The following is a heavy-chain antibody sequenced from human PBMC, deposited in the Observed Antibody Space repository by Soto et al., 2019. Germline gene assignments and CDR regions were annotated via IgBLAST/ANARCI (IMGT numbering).Heavy chain of an antibody. D-gene: IGHD5-18*01. Sequence: SETQSLTCPVSGDTISSINNYWSWIRQPPGEGLEWIGFISYSGTTSYSPSLKSRVAISLDTSKNQFSLSLNFVTAADTAVYYCARGRGYSYGLDPWGQGTLVTVSS. CDR3: ARGRGYSYGLDP. V-gene: IGHV4-30-4*01. CDR2: ISYSGTT. CDR1: GDTISSINNY. J-gene: IGHJ5*02.